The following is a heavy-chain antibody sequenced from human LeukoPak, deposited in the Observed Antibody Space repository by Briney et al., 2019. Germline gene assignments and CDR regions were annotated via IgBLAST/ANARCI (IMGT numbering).Heavy chain of an antibody. CDR2: INPNSGGT. V-gene: IGHV1-2*02. CDR1: GYTFTGYY. CDR3: ARDLYYYDSSGPGDNWFDP. J-gene: IGHJ5*02. D-gene: IGHD3-22*01. Sequence: GASVKVSCKASGYTFTGYYMHWVRQAPGQGLEWMGWINPNSGGTNYAQKFQGRVTMTRDTSISTAYMELSRLRSDDTAVYYCARDLYYYDSSGPGDNWFDPWGQGTLVTVSS.